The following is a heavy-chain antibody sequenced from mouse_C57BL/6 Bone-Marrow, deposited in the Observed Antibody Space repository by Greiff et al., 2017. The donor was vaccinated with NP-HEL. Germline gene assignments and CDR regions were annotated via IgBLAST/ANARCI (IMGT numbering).Heavy chain of an antibody. J-gene: IGHJ3*01. CDR2: IHPNSGST. D-gene: IGHD2-4*01. CDR1: GYTFTSYW. Sequence: QVQLQQPGAELVKPGASVKLSCKASGYTFTSYWMHWVKQRPGQGLEWIGMIHPNSGSTNYIETLKSKAKLTVDKSSSTAYMQLSSLTSEDSAVYYCARLGLRRRGFAYWGQGTLVTVSA. V-gene: IGHV1-64*01. CDR3: ARLGLRRRGFAY.